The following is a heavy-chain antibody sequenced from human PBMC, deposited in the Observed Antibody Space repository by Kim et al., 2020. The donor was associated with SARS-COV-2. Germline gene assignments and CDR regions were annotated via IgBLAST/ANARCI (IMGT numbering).Heavy chain of an antibody. D-gene: IGHD3-22*01. CDR2: INAGNGNT. V-gene: IGHV1-3*01. J-gene: IGHJ4*02. Sequence: ASVKVSCKASGYTFTSYAMHWVRQAPGQRLEWMGWINAGNGNTKYSQKFQGRVTITRDTSASTAYMELSSLRSEDTAVYYCARGEDSSGYYLHYWGQGTLVTVSS. CDR3: ARGEDSSGYYLHY. CDR1: GYTFTSYA.